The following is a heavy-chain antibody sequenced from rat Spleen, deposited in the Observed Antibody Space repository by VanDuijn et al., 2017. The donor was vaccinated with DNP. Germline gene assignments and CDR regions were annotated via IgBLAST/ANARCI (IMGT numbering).Heavy chain of an antibody. CDR2: IITGGGST. CDR3: ARTDGSYGFDF. D-gene: IGHD1-3*01. J-gene: IGHJ2*01. V-gene: IGHV5-46*01. CDR1: GFSFSDFP. Sequence: EVQLVESGGGLVQPGRSLKLSCAASGFSFSDFPMAWVRQTPTKGLEWVTTIITGGGSTYYRDSVKGRFTLSRDDAKSTLCLQMNSLRSEDTATYYCARTDGSYGFDFWGQGVMVTVSS.